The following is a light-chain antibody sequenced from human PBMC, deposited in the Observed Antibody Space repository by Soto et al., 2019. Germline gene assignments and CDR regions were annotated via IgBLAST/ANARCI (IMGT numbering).Light chain of an antibody. CDR3: QYYGSPPWT. J-gene: IGKJ1*01. V-gene: IGKV3-20*01. CDR2: GAS. CDR1: QSVSSTY. Sequence: EIVLTQSPGTLSLSPGERATLSCRASQSVSSTYLAWYQHKPGQAPRLLIYGASSRATGIPDRFSGSGSGTDFTLTISRLEPEDFAVYYCQYYGSPPWTFGQGTKVKIK.